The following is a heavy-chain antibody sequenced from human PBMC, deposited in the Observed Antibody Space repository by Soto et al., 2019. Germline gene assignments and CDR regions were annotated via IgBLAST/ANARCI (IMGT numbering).Heavy chain of an antibody. V-gene: IGHV4-34*01. CDR3: ARTGPSSRRGPYWAH. Sequence: KPSETLSLTCAVYGGSFSGYYWSWIRQPPGKGLEWIGEINHSGSTNYNPSLKSRVTISVDTSKNQFSLKLSSVTAADTAVYYCARTGPSSRRGPYWAHWGQGTLVTVSS. CDR1: GGSFSGYY. J-gene: IGHJ4*02. D-gene: IGHD2-8*02. CDR2: INHSGST.